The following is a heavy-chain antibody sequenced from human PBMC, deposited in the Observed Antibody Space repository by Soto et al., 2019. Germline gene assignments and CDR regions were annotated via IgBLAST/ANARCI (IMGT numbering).Heavy chain of an antibody. D-gene: IGHD5-12*01. CDR1: GYTFTSYG. J-gene: IGHJ5*02. CDR3: ARDGWPTIYVDNGWFDP. CDR2: ISAYNGNT. V-gene: IGHV1-18*01. Sequence: GASVKVSCEASGYTFTSYGISWVRQAPGQGLEWMGWISAYNGNTNYAQKLQGRVTMTTDTSTSTAYMELRSLRSDDTAVYYCARDGWPTIYVDNGWFDPWGQGTLVTVSS.